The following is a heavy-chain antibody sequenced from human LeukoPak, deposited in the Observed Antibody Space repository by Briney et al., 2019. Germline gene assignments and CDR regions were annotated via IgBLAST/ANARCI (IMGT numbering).Heavy chain of an antibody. CDR3: ARPTGATVTNDAFDI. J-gene: IGHJ3*02. V-gene: IGHV1-3*01. CDR2: INAGNGNT. D-gene: IGHD4-17*01. CDR1: GYTFPSYA. Sequence: ASVKVSCKASGYTFPSYAMHWVRQAPGQRLEWMGWINAGNGNTKYSQKFQGRVTITRDTSASTAYMELSSLRSEDTAVYYCARPTGATVTNDAFDIWGQGTMVTVSS.